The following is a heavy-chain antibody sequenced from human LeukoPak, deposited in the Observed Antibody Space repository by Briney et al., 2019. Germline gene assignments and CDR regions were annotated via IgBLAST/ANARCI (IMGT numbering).Heavy chain of an antibody. CDR1: GGSIISHY. Sequence: SETLSPTCTDSGGSIISHYWSWVRQSPGKGLEWIGYIYDSGGSNYNPSLKSRATMSVDTSKNQFSLKLSSVTAADTAVYYCVTMRDWFDPWGQGTLVTVSS. CDR3: VTMRDWFDP. CDR2: IYDSGGS. J-gene: IGHJ5*02. V-gene: IGHV4-59*11.